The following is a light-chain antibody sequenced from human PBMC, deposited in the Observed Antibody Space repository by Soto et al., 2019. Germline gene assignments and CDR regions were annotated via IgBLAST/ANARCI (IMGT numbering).Light chain of an antibody. CDR2: GAS. CDR1: ESISRY. CDR3: HQSYTKPFT. V-gene: IGKV1-39*01. J-gene: IGKJ2*01. Sequence: DIQMTQSPSSLSASVGDRVTITCRASESISRYLNWYQQKPGKAPKLLIFGASRLQSGVPSRFSGSGSGTDFTLTISSLQPGDFATYCCHQSYTKPFTFGQGTQLEI.